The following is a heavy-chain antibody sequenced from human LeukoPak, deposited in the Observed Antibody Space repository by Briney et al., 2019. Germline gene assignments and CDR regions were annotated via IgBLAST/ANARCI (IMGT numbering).Heavy chain of an antibody. CDR1: GGSISSYY. CDR3: AGDSGSYQSWFDP. D-gene: IGHD1-26*01. V-gene: IGHV4-59*01. Sequence: SETLSLTCTVSGGSISSYYWSWLRQPPGKGLEWIGYIYYSGSTNYNPSLKSRVTISVDTSKNQFSLKLSSVTAADTAVYYCAGDSGSYQSWFDPWGQGTLVTVSS. J-gene: IGHJ5*02. CDR2: IYYSGST.